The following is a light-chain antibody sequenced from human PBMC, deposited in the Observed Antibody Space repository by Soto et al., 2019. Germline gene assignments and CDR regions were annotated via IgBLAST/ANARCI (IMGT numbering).Light chain of an antibody. CDR2: EVS. CDR3: CSFAGSSTYV. V-gene: IGLV2-23*02. J-gene: IGLJ1*01. CDR1: SRDVGSYDL. Sequence: QSALTQPASVSGSPGQSITISCTGTSRDVGSYDLVSWYQHHPGQAPKHMIYEVSKRPSGVSNRCSGSTSDNTASLPISGLQAEDEADYYCCSFAGSSTYVFGTGTKLTVL.